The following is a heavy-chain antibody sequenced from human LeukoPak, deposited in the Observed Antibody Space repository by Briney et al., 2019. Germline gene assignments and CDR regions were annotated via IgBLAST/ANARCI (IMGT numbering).Heavy chain of an antibody. CDR3: ASETYYYGSGSYYKGQF. CDR1: GFTFSSYA. Sequence: GGSLRLSCAASGFTFSSYAMSWVRQAPGKGLEWVSAISGSGGSTYYADSVKGRFTVSGDNAKNTLYLQMNSLRAEDTAVYYCASETYYYGSGSYYKGQFWGQGTLVTASS. J-gene: IGHJ4*02. CDR2: ISGSGGST. V-gene: IGHV3-23*01. D-gene: IGHD3-10*01.